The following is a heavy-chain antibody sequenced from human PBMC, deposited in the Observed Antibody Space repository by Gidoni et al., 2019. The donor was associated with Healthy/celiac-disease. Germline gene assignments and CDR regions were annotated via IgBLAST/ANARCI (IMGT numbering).Heavy chain of an antibody. V-gene: IGHV3-48*03. J-gene: IGHJ4*02. D-gene: IGHD3-22*01. Sequence: EVQLVESGGGLVQPGGSLRLSCAASGFPFSSYEMNWVRQAPGKGLEWVSYISSSGSTIYYADSVKGRFTISRDNAKNSLYLQMNSLRAEDTAVYYCARSSITMIGWDYWGQGTLVTVSS. CDR3: ARSSITMIGWDY. CDR2: ISSSGSTI. CDR1: GFPFSSYE.